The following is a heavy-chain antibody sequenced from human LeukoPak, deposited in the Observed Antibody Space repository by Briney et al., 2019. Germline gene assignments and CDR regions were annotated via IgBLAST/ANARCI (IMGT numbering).Heavy chain of an antibody. D-gene: IGHD3-22*01. V-gene: IGHV4-39*01. J-gene: IGHJ4*02. Sequence: SETLSLTCTVSGGSISSSSYYWGWIRQPPGKGLEWIGSISYSGSTYYNPSLKSRVTISVDTSKYQFSLKLSSVTAADTAVYYCARSVDSLLNFDYWGQGTLVTVSS. CDR1: GGSISSSSYY. CDR2: ISYSGST. CDR3: ARSVDSLLNFDY.